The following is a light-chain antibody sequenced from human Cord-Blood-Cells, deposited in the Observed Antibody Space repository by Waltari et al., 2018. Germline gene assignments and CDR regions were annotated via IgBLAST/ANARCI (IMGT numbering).Light chain of an antibody. Sequence: DVGMTQSPLSLPVTLGQPASISCRSSQSLVYSDGNTYLNWFQQRPGQSPRRLIYKVSNRDSGVPDRFSGRGSGTDFTLKISRVEAEDVGVYYCMQGTHWPPTFGQGTKVEIK. V-gene: IGKV2-30*01. CDR1: QSLVYSDGNTY. CDR2: KVS. J-gene: IGKJ1*01. CDR3: MQGTHWPPT.